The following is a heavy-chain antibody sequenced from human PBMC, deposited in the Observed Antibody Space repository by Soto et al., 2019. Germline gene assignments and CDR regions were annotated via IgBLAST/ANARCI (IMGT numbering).Heavy chain of an antibody. CDR3: ASLTGYNYQYYGMDA. V-gene: IGHV4-4*02. Sequence: QVQLQESGPGLVKPSGTLSLTCAISDGSISSSTWWSWVRQPPGKGLQWIGEIYHSGSTNYNPSLNGRVTKSVDKSKFQFSRTVNAVTAADTAVYYCASLTGYNYQYYGMDAWGQGTTVTVSS. CDR1: DGSISSSTW. J-gene: IGHJ6*02. CDR2: IYHSGST. D-gene: IGHD3-9*01.